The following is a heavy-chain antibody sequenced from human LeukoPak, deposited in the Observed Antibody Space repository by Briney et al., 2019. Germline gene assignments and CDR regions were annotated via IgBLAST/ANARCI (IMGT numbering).Heavy chain of an antibody. D-gene: IGHD2-2*02. Sequence: PSETLSLTCAVYGGSFSGYYWSWIRQPPGKGLEWIGEINHSGSTNYNPSLKSRVTISVDTSKNQFSLKLSSVTAADTAVYYCARDPYVWVPAAILHYYYGMDVWGQGTTVTVS. CDR1: GGSFSGYY. CDR3: ARDPYVWVPAAILHYYYGMDV. CDR2: INHSGST. J-gene: IGHJ6*02. V-gene: IGHV4-34*01.